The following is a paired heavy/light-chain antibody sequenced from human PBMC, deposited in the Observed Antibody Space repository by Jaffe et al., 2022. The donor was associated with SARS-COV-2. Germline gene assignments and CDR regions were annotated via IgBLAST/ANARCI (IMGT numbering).Light chain of an antibody. CDR1: KSNIGTNY. CDR2: RND. Sequence: QSVLTQPPSASGTPGQRVTISCSGTKSNIGTNYVYWYQQLPGTAPKLLIHRNDQRPSGVPDRFSGSKSGTSGSLAISGLRSEDEADYHCAAWDDSLSSLVFGGGTKVTVL. CDR3: AAWDDSLSSLV. V-gene: IGLV1-47*01. J-gene: IGLJ3*02.
Heavy chain of an antibody. V-gene: IGHV4-38-2*02. CDR3: ARAGIVSTLPDFQH. J-gene: IGHJ1*01. D-gene: IGHD5-12*01. CDR1: DYSISSGYY. CDR2: MFHSGST. Sequence: QVQLQESGPGLVKPSETLSLTCTVSDYSISSGYYWGWIRQSPGKGLEWIGSMFHSGSTYYNPSLKSRVTILVDTSKNQFSLKLSSVTAADTAVYYCARAGIVSTLPDFQHWGQGTLVTVSS.